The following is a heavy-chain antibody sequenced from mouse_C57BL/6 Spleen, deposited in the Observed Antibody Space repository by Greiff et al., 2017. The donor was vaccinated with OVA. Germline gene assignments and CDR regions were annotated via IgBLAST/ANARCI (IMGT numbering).Heavy chain of an antibody. CDR3: ARSRSSYFDD. D-gene: IGHD1-1*01. J-gene: IGHJ2*01. Sequence: EVMLVESGGGLVQPGGSLSLSCAASGFTFTDYYMSWVRQPPGKALEWLGFIRNKANGYTTEYSASVKGRFTISRDNSQSILYLQMNALRAEDSATYYCARSRSSYFDDWGQGTTLTVSS. CDR1: GFTFTDYY. CDR2: IRNKANGYTT. V-gene: IGHV7-3*01.